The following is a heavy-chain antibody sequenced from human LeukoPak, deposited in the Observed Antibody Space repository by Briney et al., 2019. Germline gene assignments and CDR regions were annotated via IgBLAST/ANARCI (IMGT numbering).Heavy chain of an antibody. CDR2: INHSGST. Sequence: PSETLSLTCAVHGGSLSGYYWSWIRQPPGKGLEWIGEINHSGSTNYNPSLKSRVTISVDTSKNQFSLKLSSVTAADTAVYYCARGRGYGGNSLNSYFDYWGQGTLVTVSS. CDR1: GGSLSGYY. CDR3: ARGRGYGGNSLNSYFDY. V-gene: IGHV4-34*01. J-gene: IGHJ4*02. D-gene: IGHD4-23*01.